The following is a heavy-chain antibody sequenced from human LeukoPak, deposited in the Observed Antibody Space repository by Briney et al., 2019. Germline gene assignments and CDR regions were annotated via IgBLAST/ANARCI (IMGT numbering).Heavy chain of an antibody. CDR1: GFTFSHYG. CDR3: AKDAQRGFDFSNSLES. Sequence: TGGSLRLSCATSGFTFSHYGMHWVRQAPGKGLEWVAVIWNDGTDKYYGDSVKGRFTISRDNSKNTVYLQMNSLRVEDTAGYYCAKDAQRGFDFSNSLESWGQGTLVTVSS. V-gene: IGHV3-33*06. D-gene: IGHD4-11*01. J-gene: IGHJ4*02. CDR2: IWNDGTDK.